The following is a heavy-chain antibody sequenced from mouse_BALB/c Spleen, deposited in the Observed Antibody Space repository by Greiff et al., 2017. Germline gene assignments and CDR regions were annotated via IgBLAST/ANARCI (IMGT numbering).Heavy chain of an antibody. D-gene: IGHD2-4*01. CDR1: GYTFTSYW. CDR3: ASSTMITYWYFDV. J-gene: IGHJ1*01. Sequence: QVQLQQSGAELAKPGASVKMSCKASGYTFTSYWMHWVKQRPGQGLEWIGYINPSTGYTEYNQKFKGKATLTADKSSSTAYMQLSSLTSEDSAVYYCASSTMITYWYFDVWGAGTTVTVSS. V-gene: IGHV1-7*01. CDR2: INPSTGYT.